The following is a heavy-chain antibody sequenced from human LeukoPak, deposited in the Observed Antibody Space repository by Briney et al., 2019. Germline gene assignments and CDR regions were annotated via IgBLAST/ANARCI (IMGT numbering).Heavy chain of an antibody. CDR1: GFTFNIYA. J-gene: IGHJ5*02. V-gene: IGHV3-23*01. D-gene: IGHD3-22*01. Sequence: GGSLRLSCAASGFTFNIYAMSWARLAPGKGLQWVASMCGSAGCTFYADSVEGRFTISRDNSKNILYLEMNSLRAEDTAIYYCARDRPNYHESNGHYYDRDGDHWGQGTPVTVSS. CDR3: ARDRPNYHESNGHYYDRDGDH. CDR2: MCGSAGCT.